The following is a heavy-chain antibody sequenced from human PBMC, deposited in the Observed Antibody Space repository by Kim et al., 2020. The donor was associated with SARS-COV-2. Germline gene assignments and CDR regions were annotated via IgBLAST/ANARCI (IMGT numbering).Heavy chain of an antibody. V-gene: IGHV3-23*01. CDR1: GFTFSSYA. CDR2: ISSGGST. J-gene: IGHJ4*02. Sequence: GGSLRLSCAASGFTFSSYAMSWVRQAPGKGLEWVSSISSGGSTYYTDSVKGRFTISRENSKNTLYLQMNSLRAEDTAVYYCSKGADYGTFYFDYWGQGTLVTVSS. CDR3: SKGADYGTFYFDY. D-gene: IGHD4-17*01.